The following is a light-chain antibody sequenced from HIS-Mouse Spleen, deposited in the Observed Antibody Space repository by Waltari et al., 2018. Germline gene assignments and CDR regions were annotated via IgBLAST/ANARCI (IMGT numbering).Light chain of an antibody. J-gene: IGLJ2*01. CDR3: QSADSSGTYVV. CDR1: NIGSKS. CDR2: DDS. Sequence: SYVLTQPPSVSVAPGQTARITCGGNNIGSKSVHWYQQKPGQAPVLVVYDDSDRPSGIPELFSGSSSGTTVTLTISGVQAEYEADYYCQSADSSGTYVVFGGGTKLTVL. V-gene: IGLV3-21*02.